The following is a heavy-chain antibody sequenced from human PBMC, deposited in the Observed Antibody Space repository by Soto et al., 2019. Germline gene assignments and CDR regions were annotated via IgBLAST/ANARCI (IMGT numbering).Heavy chain of an antibody. V-gene: IGHV4-31*03. Sequence: QVQLQESGPGLVKPSQTLSLTCTVSDGSMSSGGHFWSWIRQNPGEGLEWVGYIDYSGTTYYNPSLKCRVVLTVDTSKKQFSLKLSSVTAAVTVVYNWARAYSDYGRYYDLSGRGTLVTVSS. CDR1: DGSMSSGGHF. CDR3: ARAYSDYGRYYDL. J-gene: IGHJ2*01. D-gene: IGHD4-17*01. CDR2: IDYSGTT.